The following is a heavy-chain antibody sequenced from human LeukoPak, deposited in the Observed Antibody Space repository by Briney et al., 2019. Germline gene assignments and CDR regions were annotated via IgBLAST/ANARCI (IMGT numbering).Heavy chain of an antibody. D-gene: IGHD6-19*01. Sequence: HPGGSLRLSCAASGLTFSNHWMNWARQAPGKGLVWVSRITHDGRSTAYADSVKGRFTISRDNAKNTLDLQMNSLRAEDTAVYYCASAPYSSGWYSFDYWGQGTLVTVSS. V-gene: IGHV3-74*01. CDR1: GLTFSNHW. CDR2: ITHDGRST. CDR3: ASAPYSSGWYSFDY. J-gene: IGHJ4*02.